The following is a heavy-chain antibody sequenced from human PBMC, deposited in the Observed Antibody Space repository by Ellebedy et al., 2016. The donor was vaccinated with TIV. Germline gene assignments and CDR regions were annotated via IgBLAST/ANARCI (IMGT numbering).Heavy chain of an antibody. D-gene: IGHD2-2*01. CDR1: GGSFSGYY. J-gene: IGHJ4*02. V-gene: IGHV4-34*01. Sequence: SETLSLTCAVYGGSFSGYYWSWIRQPPGKGLEWIGEINHSVSTNYNPSLKSRVTISVDTSKNQFSLKLSSVTAADTAVYYCARTPLWGYCSSTSCRDYWGQGTLVTVSS. CDR3: ARTPLWGYCSSTSCRDY. CDR2: INHSVST.